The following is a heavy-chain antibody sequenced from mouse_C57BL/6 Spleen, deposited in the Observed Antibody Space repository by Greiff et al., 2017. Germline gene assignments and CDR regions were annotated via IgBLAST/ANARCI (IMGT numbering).Heavy chain of an antibody. CDR2: FYPGSGSI. V-gene: IGHV1-62-2*01. J-gene: IGHJ4*01. CDR3: ARHEEDYYGSSYYAMDY. CDR1: GYTFTEYT. Sequence: QVQLQQPGAELVKPGASVKLSCKASGYTFTEYTIHWVKQRSGQGLEWIGWFYPGSGSIKSNEKFKDNATLTADKSSSTVYMELSRLTSEDSAVYFCARHEEDYYGSSYYAMDYWGQGASVTVSS. D-gene: IGHD1-1*01.